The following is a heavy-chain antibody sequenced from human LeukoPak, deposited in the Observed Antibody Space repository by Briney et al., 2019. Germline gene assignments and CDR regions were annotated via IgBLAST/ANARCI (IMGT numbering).Heavy chain of an antibody. D-gene: IGHD2-15*01. Sequence: NASETLSPTCAVSGYSISIGYYVGWTRQPPGKGLEWIYSVYCNGSTYYNLPLRSLVTISVDTDKNYFYLKQRCVTAADTCVYYCARSRYCSSGRCYPVDYFNYWGQGTLATVSS. CDR2: VYCNGST. CDR1: GYSISIGYY. V-gene: IGHV4-38-2*01. CDR3: ARSRYCSSGRCYPVDYFNY. J-gene: IGHJ4*02.